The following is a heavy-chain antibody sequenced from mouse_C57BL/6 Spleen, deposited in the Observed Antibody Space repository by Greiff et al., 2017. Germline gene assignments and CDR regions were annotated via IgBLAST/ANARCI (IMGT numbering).Heavy chain of an antibody. J-gene: IGHJ2*01. CDR3: ARNLDSSGYDY. Sequence: QVQLQQPGAELVKPGASVKLSCKASGYTFTSYWMQWVKQRPGQGLEWIGEIDPSASYTNYNQKFKGKATLTVDTSSRTAYMQLSSLTSEDSAVYYCARNLDSSGYDYWGQGTTRTVSS. D-gene: IGHD3-2*02. CDR1: GYTFTSYW. V-gene: IGHV1-50*01. CDR2: IDPSASYT.